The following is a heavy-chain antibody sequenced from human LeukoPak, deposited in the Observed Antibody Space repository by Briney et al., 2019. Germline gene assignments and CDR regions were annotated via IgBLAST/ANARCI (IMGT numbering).Heavy chain of an antibody. V-gene: IGHV4-39*01. Sequence: SETLSLTCTVSGGSIRSTKYYWGWIRQPPGEGLEWIASIYYSGSTYYKSSLKSRVTISVDTSKNQFSLKVKSVTAADTAVYFCASLGRWDYYFDYWGQGALVTVSS. CDR1: GGSIRSTKYY. J-gene: IGHJ4*02. CDR2: IYYSGST. D-gene: IGHD3/OR15-3a*01. CDR3: ASLGRWDYYFDY.